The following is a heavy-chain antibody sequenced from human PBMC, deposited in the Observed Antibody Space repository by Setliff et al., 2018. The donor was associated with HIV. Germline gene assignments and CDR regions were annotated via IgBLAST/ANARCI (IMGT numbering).Heavy chain of an antibody. CDR1: GGSISSSNW. CDR2: IYHGGST. CDR3: ARVGDFYDTSGYYSVLDAFDI. Sequence: SETLSLTCAVSGGSISSSNWWSWVRQPPGKGLEWIGEIYHGGSTNYNPSLESRVTISVDKSKNQFSLKLSSVTAADTAVYYCARVGDFYDTSGYYSVLDAFDIWGQGTMVTVSS. D-gene: IGHD3-22*01. J-gene: IGHJ3*02. V-gene: IGHV4-4*02.